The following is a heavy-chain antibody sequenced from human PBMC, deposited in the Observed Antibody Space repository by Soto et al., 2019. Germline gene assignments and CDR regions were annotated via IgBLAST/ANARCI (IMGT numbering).Heavy chain of an antibody. D-gene: IGHD4-17*01. CDR1: GGSISSYY. J-gene: IGHJ4*02. V-gene: IGHV4-59*08. CDR3: ARNYGDYVDY. Sequence: SETLSLTCTVSGGSISSYYWSWIRQPPGKGLECIGYIYYSGSTNYNPSLKSRVTISVDTSKNQFSLKLSFVTAADTAVYYCARNYGDYVDYWGQGTLVTVSS. CDR2: IYYSGST.